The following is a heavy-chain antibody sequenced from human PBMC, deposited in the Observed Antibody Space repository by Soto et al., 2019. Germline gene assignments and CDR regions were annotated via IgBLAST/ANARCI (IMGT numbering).Heavy chain of an antibody. J-gene: IGHJ6*02. CDR1: GDSISVSGDSNNNHY. Sequence: PSETLSLTCTVSGDSISVSGDSNNNHYWSWVRQPPGKGLEWIGSIYYSGATNYNPSLKSRVTMSADTSKNKFSLNLSSVTAADTAIYYCARAMGDRGTYYYYYGLDVWGQGTTVTVSS. CDR2: IYYSGAT. D-gene: IGHD3-16*01. V-gene: IGHV4-61*01. CDR3: ARAMGDRGTYYYYYGLDV.